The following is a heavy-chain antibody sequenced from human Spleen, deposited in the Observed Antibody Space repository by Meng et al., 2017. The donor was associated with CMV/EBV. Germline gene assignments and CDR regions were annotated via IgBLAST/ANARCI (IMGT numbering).Heavy chain of an antibody. D-gene: IGHD5-12*01. V-gene: IGHV4-34*01. Sequence: QGELQQWGAGLLKPSETLSLTCAVYGGSFSGYYWSWIRQPPGKGLEWIGEINHSGSTNYNPSLKSRVTISVDTSKNQFSLKLSSVTAADTAVYYCARGHSGYDYYFDYWGQGTLVTVSS. CDR3: ARGHSGYDYYFDY. CDR1: GGSFSGYY. CDR2: INHSGST. J-gene: IGHJ4*02.